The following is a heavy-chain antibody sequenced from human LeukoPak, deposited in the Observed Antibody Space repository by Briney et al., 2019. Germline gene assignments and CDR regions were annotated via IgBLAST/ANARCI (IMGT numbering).Heavy chain of an antibody. Sequence: PGGSLRLSCADSQFTFNGSWMNWVRQAPGKGLEWVANMDPTGSQKRYADSVRGRFTTSKDNPGASLYLDMHSLRAEDTAIYYCAIWTSGNYWGQGTLVTVSS. CDR1: QFTFNGSW. V-gene: IGHV3-7*01. CDR2: MDPTGSQK. CDR3: AIWTSGNY. D-gene: IGHD1-1*01. J-gene: IGHJ4*02.